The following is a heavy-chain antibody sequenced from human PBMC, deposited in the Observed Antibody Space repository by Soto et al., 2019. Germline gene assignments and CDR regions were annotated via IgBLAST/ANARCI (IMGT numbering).Heavy chain of an antibody. Sequence: GGSLRLSCAASGFKFSNYAMSWVRQAPGKGLEWVSLISATGGGTYYADSVKGRSTISRDNSHNTLYLQVHSLTAEDTAVYYCAKDRRAGGNSAFYFDFWGQGAQVTVSS. CDR1: GFKFSNYA. CDR2: ISATGGGT. V-gene: IGHV3-23*01. J-gene: IGHJ4*02. CDR3: AKDRRAGGNSAFYFDF. D-gene: IGHD3-16*01.